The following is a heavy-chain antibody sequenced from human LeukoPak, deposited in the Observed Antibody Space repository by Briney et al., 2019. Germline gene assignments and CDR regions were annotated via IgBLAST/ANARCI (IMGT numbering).Heavy chain of an antibody. CDR3: ARDNGPNSFDP. CDR2: IIPIFGTA. Sequence: SVKVSCKASGGTFSSYAISWVRQAPGQGLEWMGRIIPIFGTANYAQKFQGRVTITTDESTSTAYMELSSLRSEDMAVYYCARDNGPNSFDPWGQGTLVTVSS. J-gene: IGHJ5*02. V-gene: IGHV1-69*05. D-gene: IGHD4-17*01. CDR1: GGTFSSYA.